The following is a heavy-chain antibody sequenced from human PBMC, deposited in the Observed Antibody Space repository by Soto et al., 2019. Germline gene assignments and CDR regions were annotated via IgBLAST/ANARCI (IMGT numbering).Heavy chain of an antibody. Sequence: EVQLLESGGGLVQPGGSLRLSCVASGFTFSSYAMNWVRQAPGKGLEWVSAISTSGGNTYYADSVKGRFTISRDNSKNTLYLQMNSLRAADTAVYYCAKRPIFGVVIITIYNGMDVWGQGTTVTVSS. J-gene: IGHJ6*02. CDR2: ISTSGGNT. V-gene: IGHV3-23*01. CDR3: AKRPIFGVVIITIYNGMDV. D-gene: IGHD3-3*01. CDR1: GFTFSSYA.